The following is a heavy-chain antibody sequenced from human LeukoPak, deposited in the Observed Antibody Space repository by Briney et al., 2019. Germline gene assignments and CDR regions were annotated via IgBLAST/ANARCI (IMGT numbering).Heavy chain of an antibody. D-gene: IGHD5-24*01. J-gene: IGHJ4*02. V-gene: IGHV1-69*05. CDR1: GGTFSSYA. CDR3: ASRLTLTNYYYFDY. Sequence: SVKVSCKASGGTFSSYAISWVRQAPGQGLEWMGGIIPIFGTANYAQKFQGRVTITTDESTSTAYMELSSLRSEDTAVYYCASRLTLTNYYYFDYWGQGTLSPSPQ. CDR2: IIPIFGTA.